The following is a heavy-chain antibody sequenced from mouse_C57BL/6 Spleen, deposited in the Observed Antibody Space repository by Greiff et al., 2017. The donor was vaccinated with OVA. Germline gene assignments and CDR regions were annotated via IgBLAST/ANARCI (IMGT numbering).Heavy chain of an antibody. V-gene: IGHV5-9*01. CDR1: GFTFSSYT. D-gene: IGHD2-3*01. CDR3: ARPYDGFFDY. CDR2: ISGGGGNT. J-gene: IGHJ2*01. Sequence: EVQRVESGGGLVKPGGSLKLSCAASGFTFSSYTMSWVRQTPEKRLEWVATISGGGGNTYYPDSVKGRFTISRDNAKNTLYLQMSSLRSEDTALYYCARPYDGFFDYWGQGTTLTVSS.